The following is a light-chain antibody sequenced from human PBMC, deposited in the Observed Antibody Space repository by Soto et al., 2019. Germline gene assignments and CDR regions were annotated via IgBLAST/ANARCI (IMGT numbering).Light chain of an antibody. CDR2: GAS. Sequence: EIVMTQSPATLSVSPGERATLSCRASQSVSSNLAWYQQKPGQAPRLLIYGASTRATGIPARFSGSGSGTEFPLTISTLHSEDFAVYYCKQYNNWPSYTFGQGTKLEIK. CDR1: QSVSSN. V-gene: IGKV3-15*01. J-gene: IGKJ2*01. CDR3: KQYNNWPSYT.